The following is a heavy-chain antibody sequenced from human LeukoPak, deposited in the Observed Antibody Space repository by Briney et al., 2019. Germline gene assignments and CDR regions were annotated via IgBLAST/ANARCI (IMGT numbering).Heavy chain of an antibody. CDR3: ATRGA. V-gene: IGHV3-23*01. CDR1: GFNFSNYA. Sequence: GSSLRLSCATSGFNFSNYAMSWARHTPGKGLEWVSAISGSGYNTYYADSVKGRFTISRDNSKNTLYLQMNSLRAEDTAVYYCATRGARGQGTMVTVSS. J-gene: IGHJ3*01. CDR2: ISGSGYNT. D-gene: IGHD3-10*01.